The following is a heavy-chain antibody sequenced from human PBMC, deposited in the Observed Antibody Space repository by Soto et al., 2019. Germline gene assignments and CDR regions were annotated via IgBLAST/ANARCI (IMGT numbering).Heavy chain of an antibody. Sequence: QMQLVQSGAEVKKTGSSVTVSCKALGNTFSYRYLHWVRQAPGQALEWMGWITPFSGDVHYAQKFQERVTLTRDRSINTAYMRMSSLRPEDTAIYFCASGGAGSGLFTWELPDHWGQGTLVTVSS. CDR3: ASGGAGSGLFTWELPDH. D-gene: IGHD1-26*01. J-gene: IGHJ4*02. CDR1: GNTFSYRY. V-gene: IGHV1-45*02. CDR2: ITPFSGDV.